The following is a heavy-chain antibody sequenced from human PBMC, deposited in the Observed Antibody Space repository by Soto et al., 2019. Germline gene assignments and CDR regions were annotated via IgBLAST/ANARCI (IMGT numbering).Heavy chain of an antibody. CDR2: TSDDESRK. CDR3: ARGAGSGSFLIDY. D-gene: IGHD1-26*01. J-gene: IGHJ4*02. V-gene: IGHV3-30*04. CDR1: GFTFSRYA. Sequence: QVQLVESGGGVVQPGRSLRLSCAASGFTFSRYAMHWVRQAPGKGLEWMAITSDDESRKYYADSVRGRFTISRDNSKNTLYLQMNSLRDEDTALFYCARGAGSGSFLIDYWGQGTLVTVSS.